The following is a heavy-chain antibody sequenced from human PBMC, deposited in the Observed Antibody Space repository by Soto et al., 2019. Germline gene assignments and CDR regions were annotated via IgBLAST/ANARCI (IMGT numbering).Heavy chain of an antibody. CDR2: IKSKTDGGTT. CDR3: TTPNWYYDFWSGYYPLDY. V-gene: IGHV3-15*01. J-gene: IGHJ4*02. Sequence: PGGSLRLSCAASGFTFSNAWMSWVRQAPGKGLEWVGRIKSKTDGGTTDYAAPVKGRFTISRDDSKNTLYLQMNSLKTEDTAVYYCTTPNWYYDFWSGYYPLDYWGQGTLVTVSS. CDR1: GFTFSNAW. D-gene: IGHD3-3*01.